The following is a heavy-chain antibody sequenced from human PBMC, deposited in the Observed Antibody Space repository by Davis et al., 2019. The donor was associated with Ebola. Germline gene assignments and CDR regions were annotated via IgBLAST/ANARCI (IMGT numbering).Heavy chain of an antibody. D-gene: IGHD1-26*01. CDR2: IKQDGSEK. CDR1: GFTFSDYY. Sequence: GGSLRLSCAASGFTFSDYYMSWIRQAPGKGLEWVANIKQDGSEKYYVDSVKGRFTISRDNAKNSLYLQMNSLRAEDTAVYYCAKDASSRSGSYYQFDHWGQGTLVTVSS. CDR3: AKDASSRSGSYYQFDH. J-gene: IGHJ4*02. V-gene: IGHV3-7*01.